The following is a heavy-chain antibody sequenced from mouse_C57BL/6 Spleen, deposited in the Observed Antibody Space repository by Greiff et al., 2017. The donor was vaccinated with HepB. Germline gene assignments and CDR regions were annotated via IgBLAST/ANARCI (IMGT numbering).Heavy chain of an antibody. CDR3: TREGNYGDYYAMDY. CDR2: IDPETGGT. D-gene: IGHD2-1*01. Sequence: VQLVESGAELVRPGASVTLSCKASGYTFTDYEMHWVKQTPVHGLEWIGAIDPETGGTAYNQKFKGKAILTADKSSSTAYMELRSLTSEDSAVYYCTREGNYGDYYAMDYWGQGTSVTVSS. CDR1: GYTFTDYE. J-gene: IGHJ4*01. V-gene: IGHV1-15*01.